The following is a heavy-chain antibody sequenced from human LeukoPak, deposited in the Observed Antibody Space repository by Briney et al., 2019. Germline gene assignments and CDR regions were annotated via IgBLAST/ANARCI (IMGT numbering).Heavy chain of an antibody. V-gene: IGHV3-30*02. CDR1: GFTFSDYG. J-gene: IGHJ4*02. CDR2: IRYDGSNK. Sequence: GGSLRLSCAASGFTFSDYGMHWVRQAPGKGLAWEAFIRYDGSNKYYADSVKGRFTISRDNSKNTLYLQMNSLRAEDTAVYYCAKDQAIFGVVITEFDYWGQGTLVTVSP. D-gene: IGHD3-3*01. CDR3: AKDQAIFGVVITEFDY.